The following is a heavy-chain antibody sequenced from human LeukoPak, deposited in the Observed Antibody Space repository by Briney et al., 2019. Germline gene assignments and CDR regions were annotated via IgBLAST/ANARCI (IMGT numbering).Heavy chain of an antibody. V-gene: IGHV1-2*04. D-gene: IGHD2-15*01. CDR1: GYTFTGYY. Sequence: GASVKVSCKASGYTFTGYYMHWVRQAPGQGLEWMGWINPNSGGTNYAQKFQGWVTMTRDTSISTAYMELSRLRSDDTAVYYCATGYCSGGSCYGDAFDIWGQGTMVTVPS. CDR3: ATGYCSGGSCYGDAFDI. J-gene: IGHJ3*02. CDR2: INPNSGGT.